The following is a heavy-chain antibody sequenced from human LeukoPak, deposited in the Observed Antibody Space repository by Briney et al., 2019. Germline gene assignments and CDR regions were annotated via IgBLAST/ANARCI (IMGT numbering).Heavy chain of an antibody. J-gene: IGHJ3*02. D-gene: IGHD5-18*01. CDR1: GDPINSIDW. V-gene: IGHV4-4*02. Sequence: SETLSLTCAVSGDPINSIDWWSWVRQSPARGLEWIGEIYHSGGTNYNPSLKSRVTISVDKSKNHLSLKLTSVTAADTAVYYCASGRYIYGPDAFDIWGQGTMVTVSS. CDR3: ASGRYIYGPDAFDI. CDR2: IYHSGGT.